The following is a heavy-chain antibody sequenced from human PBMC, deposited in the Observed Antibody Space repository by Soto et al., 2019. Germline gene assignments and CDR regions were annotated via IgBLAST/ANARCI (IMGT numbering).Heavy chain of an antibody. Sequence: GGSLRLSCAASGFTFSSYAMHWVRQAPGKGLEWVAVISYDGRNKYYADSVKGRFTISRDNSKNTLYLQMNSLRAEDTAVYYCARDIAGRITMIVVVSVDYWGQGTLVTVSS. V-gene: IGHV3-30*04. D-gene: IGHD3-22*01. J-gene: IGHJ4*02. CDR1: GFTFSSYA. CDR2: ISYDGRNK. CDR3: ARDIAGRITMIVVVSVDY.